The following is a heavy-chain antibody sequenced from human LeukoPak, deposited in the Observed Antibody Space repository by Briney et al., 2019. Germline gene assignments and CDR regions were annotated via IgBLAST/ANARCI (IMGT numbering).Heavy chain of an antibody. V-gene: IGHV3-53*01. CDR1: GFSVSSNY. J-gene: IGHJ4*02. CDR2: IYSGGTT. D-gene: IGHD3-22*01. Sequence: GGSLRLSCAASGFSVSSNYVSWVRQAPGKGLEWVSVIYSGGTTYYADSIKGRFTISRDNSKNTLYLQMNSLRAEDTAVYYCGRSGYYSSYFDYWGQGTLVTVSS. CDR3: GRSGYYSSYFDY.